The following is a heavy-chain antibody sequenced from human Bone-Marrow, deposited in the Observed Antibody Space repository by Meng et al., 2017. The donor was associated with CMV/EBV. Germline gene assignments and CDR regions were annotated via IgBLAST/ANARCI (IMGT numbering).Heavy chain of an antibody. CDR2: ISSSGSTI. CDR3: TRDGHSSAFDY. Sequence: GESLKISCAASGFTFSDYYMSWIRQAPGKGLEWVSYISSSGSTIYYADSVKGRFTISRDNARNSLYLQMNSLRVEDTAVYYCTRDGHSSAFDYWGLGTLVTVSS. J-gene: IGHJ4*02. V-gene: IGHV3-11*04. CDR1: GFTFSDYY. D-gene: IGHD3-22*01.